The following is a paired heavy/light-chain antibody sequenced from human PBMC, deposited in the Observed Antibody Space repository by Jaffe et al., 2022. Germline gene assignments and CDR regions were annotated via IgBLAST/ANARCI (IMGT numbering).Heavy chain of an antibody. D-gene: IGHD4-17*01. Sequence: QVQLQESGPGLVKPSETLSLTCTVSGVSISSYYWSWIRQPPGKGLEWIGYIYYSGSTNYNPSLKSRVTTSVDTSKNQFSLKLRSVTAADTAVYYCARGLVTTVTKRNYYYMDVWGKGTTVTVSS. CDR2: IYYSGST. CDR3: ARGLVTTVTKRNYYYMDV. J-gene: IGHJ6*03. CDR1: GVSISSYY. V-gene: IGHV4-59*01.
Light chain of an antibody. CDR2: GAS. V-gene: IGKV1-39*01. Sequence: DIEMTQSPSSLSASVGDRVTITCRASQSISTYLNWYQQKPGKAPKFLIYGASSLQSGVPSRFSGSGSGTDFTLTISSLQPEDFATYYCQQSYSTPYTFGQGTMLEIK. CDR1: QSISTY. CDR3: QQSYSTPYT. J-gene: IGKJ2*01.